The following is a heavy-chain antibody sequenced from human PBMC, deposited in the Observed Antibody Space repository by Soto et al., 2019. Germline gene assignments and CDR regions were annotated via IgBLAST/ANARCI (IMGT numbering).Heavy chain of an antibody. D-gene: IGHD3-10*01. CDR1: GGSFSDYY. Sequence: SETLSLTCAVYGGSFSDYYWSWIRQPPGKGLEWIGEINHSESTNYNPSLKSRVTISVDTSKNQFSLKVTSVTAADTAVYYCARGVVRRVIIQYTSFFDYWGLGTLVTVSS. CDR2: INHSEST. V-gene: IGHV4-34*01. CDR3: ARGVVRRVIIQYTSFFDY. J-gene: IGHJ4*02.